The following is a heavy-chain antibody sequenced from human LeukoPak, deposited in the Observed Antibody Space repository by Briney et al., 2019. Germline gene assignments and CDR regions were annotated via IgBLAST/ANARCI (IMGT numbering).Heavy chain of an antibody. D-gene: IGHD3-10*01. CDR2: ISVYNGNT. CDR3: ARVGYYGSGSYYPFYFDY. Sequence: GASVKVSCKASGYTFTSYGISWVRQAPGQGLEWMGWISVYNGNTNYAQKLQGRVTMTTDTSTSTAYMGLRSLRSDDTAVYYCARVGYYGSGSYYPFYFDYWGQGTLVTVSS. CDR1: GYTFTSYG. V-gene: IGHV1-18*01. J-gene: IGHJ4*02.